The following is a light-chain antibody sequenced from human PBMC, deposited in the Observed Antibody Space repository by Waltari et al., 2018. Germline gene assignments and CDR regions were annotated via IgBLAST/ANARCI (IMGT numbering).Light chain of an antibody. Sequence: QSALTQPASVSGSPGQSITISCTGTSSDVGGYKHVSWYQQQPGKAPKLLILEVTNRPSGISNRFSGSKSGNTASLTISGLQAKDEGEYYCSSFTTIGTLVVFGGGTKVTVL. V-gene: IGLV2-14*01. CDR3: SSFTTIGTLVV. CDR2: EVT. J-gene: IGLJ2*01. CDR1: SSDVGGYKH.